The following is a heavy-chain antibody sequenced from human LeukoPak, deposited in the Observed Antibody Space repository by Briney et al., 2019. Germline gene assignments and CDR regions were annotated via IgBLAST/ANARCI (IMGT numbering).Heavy chain of an antibody. CDR1: GYTFITYG. D-gene: IGHD1-26*01. CDR2: IIPILGIA. J-gene: IGHJ1*01. Sequence: SVKVSCKASGYTFITYGITWVRQAPGQGLEWMGRIIPILGIANYAQKFQGRVTITADKSTSTAYMELSSLRSEDTAVYYYARLLPGSERAWGQGTLVTVSS. V-gene: IGHV1-69*04. CDR3: ARLLPGSERA.